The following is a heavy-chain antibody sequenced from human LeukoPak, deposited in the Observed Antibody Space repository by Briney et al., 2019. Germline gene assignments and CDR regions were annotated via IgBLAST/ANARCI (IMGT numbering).Heavy chain of an antibody. D-gene: IGHD2-2*01. V-gene: IGHV4-61*01. J-gene: IGHJ2*01. Sequence: SETLSLTCTVSGGSLSSASYYWSWLRQPPGTRLEWIGYMYNSGSTNYSPSLKSRVTISLDTSKNQFSLKLSSVTAADTAVYYCATSSTYCSGTSCYDWFFDLWGRGTLVTVSS. CDR1: GGSLSSASYY. CDR3: ATSSTYCSGTSCYDWFFDL. CDR2: MYNSGST.